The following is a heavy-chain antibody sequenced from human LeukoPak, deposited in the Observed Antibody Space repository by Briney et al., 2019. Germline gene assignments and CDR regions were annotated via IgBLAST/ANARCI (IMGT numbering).Heavy chain of an antibody. V-gene: IGHV4-59*01. Sequence: SETLSLTCTVSGGSISSYYWSWSRQPPGKGLGWIGYINYSGSTNYNPSLKSRVTISVDTSRNQFSLKLTSVTAADTAVYYCASATDSNGWLFDYWGQGTLVTVSS. J-gene: IGHJ4*02. CDR2: INYSGST. CDR3: ASATDSNGWLFDY. D-gene: IGHD6-19*01. CDR1: GGSISSYY.